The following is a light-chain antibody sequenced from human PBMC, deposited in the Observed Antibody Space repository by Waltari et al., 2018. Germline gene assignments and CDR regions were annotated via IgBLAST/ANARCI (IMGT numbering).Light chain of an antibody. V-gene: IGLV2-23*01. J-gene: IGLJ2*01. CDR3: CSYAGSTASIL. Sequence: QSALTQPASVSGSPGQPITISCTGTSSVSWRHNLVSWYPHHPGQAPQLTIDEDTKRPSGVSNRCSGSKSGNTASLTISGLQAEDEADYYCCSYAGSTASILLGGGTKLTVL. CDR2: EDT. CDR1: SSVSWRHNL.